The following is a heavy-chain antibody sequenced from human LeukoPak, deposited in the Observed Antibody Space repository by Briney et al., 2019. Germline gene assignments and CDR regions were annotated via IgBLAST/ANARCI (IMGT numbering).Heavy chain of an antibody. V-gene: IGHV4-30-2*01. CDR2: IYHSGST. J-gene: IGHJ4*02. D-gene: IGHD3-10*01. Sequence: PSQTLSLTCAVSGGSISSGGYSWSWIRQPPGKGLEWIGYIYHSGSTYYNPSLKSRVTISADRSKNQFSLKLSSVTAADTAVYYCARNTYYYGSGSYYLDYWGQGTLVTVSS. CDR1: GGSISSGGYS. CDR3: ARNTYYYGSGSYYLDY.